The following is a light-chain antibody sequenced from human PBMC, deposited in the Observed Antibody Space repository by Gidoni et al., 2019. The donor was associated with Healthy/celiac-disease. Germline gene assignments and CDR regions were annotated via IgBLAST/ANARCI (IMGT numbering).Light chain of an antibody. CDR2: SNN. J-gene: IGLJ3*02. CDR3: AAWDDSLNGRV. CDR1: SSNI. V-gene: IGLV1-44*01. Sequence: SVLTQPPSASGTPGQRVTISCSGSSSNINWYQQLPGTAPKLLIYSNNQRPSGVPDRFSGSKSGTSAYLAISGLQSEDEADYYCAAWDDSLNGRVFGGGTKLTVL.